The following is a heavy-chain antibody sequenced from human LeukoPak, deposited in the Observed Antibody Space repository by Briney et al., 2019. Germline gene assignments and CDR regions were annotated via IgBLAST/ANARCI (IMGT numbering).Heavy chain of an antibody. CDR2: ISYDGSNK. CDR3: AGESKVIDAFDI. J-gene: IGHJ3*02. Sequence: PGRSLRLSCAASGFTFSSYAMHWVRQALGKGLEWVAVISYDGSNKYYADSVKGRFTISRDNSKNTLYLQMNSLRAEDTAVYYCAGESKVIDAFDIWGQGTMVTVSS. D-gene: IGHD3-10*01. V-gene: IGHV3-30*04. CDR1: GFTFSSYA.